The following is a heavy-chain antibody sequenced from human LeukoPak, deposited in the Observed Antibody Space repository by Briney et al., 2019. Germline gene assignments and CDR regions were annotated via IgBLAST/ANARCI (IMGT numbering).Heavy chain of an antibody. CDR2: MNPNSGGT. CDR3: ARDNYNWGNDY. J-gene: IGHJ4*02. V-gene: IGHV1-2*02. CDR1: TYTFTDYY. D-gene: IGHD3-16*01. Sequence: GASVKVSCKASTYTFTDYYMHWVRQAPGQGLEWMGWMNPNSGGTYYAQKFQGRVTMTRDTSISTAYMELSRLTSDDTAVYYCARDNYNWGNDYWGQGTLVTVSS.